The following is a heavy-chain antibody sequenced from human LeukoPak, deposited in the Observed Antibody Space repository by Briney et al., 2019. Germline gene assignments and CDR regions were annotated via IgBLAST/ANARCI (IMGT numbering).Heavy chain of an antibody. D-gene: IGHD5-18*01. Sequence: PGRSLRLSCAASDFTFSSDDIHWVRQAPGKGLEWVAVISPDGNNRYYADSVKGRFTISRDNSKNTLYLQMNRLRVEDTAVYYCACQWIQLWGGIWGQGTMVTVSS. CDR2: ISPDGNNR. J-gene: IGHJ3*02. CDR1: DFTFSSDD. CDR3: ACQWIQLWGGI. V-gene: IGHV3-30*03.